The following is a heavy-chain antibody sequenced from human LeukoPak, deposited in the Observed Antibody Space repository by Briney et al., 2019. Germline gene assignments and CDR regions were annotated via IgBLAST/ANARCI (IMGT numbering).Heavy chain of an antibody. V-gene: IGHV4-39*01. CDR3: ARHGYSGYSYFFDY. CDR1: GGSISSSSYY. CDR2: IYYSGST. Sequence: SETLSLTCTVSGGSISSSSYYWGWIRQPPGKGLEWIGSIYYSGSTYYNPSLKSRVTISVDTSKNQFSLKLSSVTAADTAVYYCARHGYSGYSYFFDYWGQGTLVTVSS. D-gene: IGHD5-12*01. J-gene: IGHJ4*02.